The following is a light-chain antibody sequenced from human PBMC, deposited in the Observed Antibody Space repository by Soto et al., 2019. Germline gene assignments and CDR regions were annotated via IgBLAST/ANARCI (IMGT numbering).Light chain of an antibody. CDR1: QSVSSSY. V-gene: IGKV3-20*01. J-gene: IGKJ1*01. Sequence: LSPGERATLSCRASQSVSSSYLAWYQQKPGQAPRLLIYGASSRATGIPDRFSGSGSGTDFTLTISRLEPEDFAVYYCQQYGSSSWTFGQGTKVDIK. CDR3: QQYGSSSWT. CDR2: GAS.